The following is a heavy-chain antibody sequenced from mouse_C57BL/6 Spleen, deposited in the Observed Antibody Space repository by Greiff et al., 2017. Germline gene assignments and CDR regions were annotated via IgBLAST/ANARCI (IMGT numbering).Heavy chain of an antibody. CDR2: INPSTGGT. D-gene: IGHD4-1*01. J-gene: IGHJ2*01. CDR1: GYSFTGYY. V-gene: IGHV1-42*01. Sequence: EVQLQQSGPELVKPGASVKISCKASGYSFTGYYMNWVKQSPEQSLEWIGEINPSTGGTTYNQKFKDKATLTVDKSSSTAYIQRKSLTSEDSAVYYCARSVFSGNFDYWGQGTTLTVSS. CDR3: ARSVFSGNFDY.